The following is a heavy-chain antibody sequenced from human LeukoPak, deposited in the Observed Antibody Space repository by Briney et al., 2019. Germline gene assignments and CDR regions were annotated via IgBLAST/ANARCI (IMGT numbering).Heavy chain of an antibody. CDR3: AKSGGGYNYVIWGRPTPSFGFDY. V-gene: IGHV3-23*01. CDR1: GFTFSSYA. J-gene: IGHJ4*02. Sequence: PGGSLRLSCAASGFTFSSYAMSWVRQAPGKGLEWVSAISGSGGSTYYADSVKGRFTISRDNSKNTLYLQMNSLRAEDTAVYYCAKSGGGYNYVIWGRPTPSFGFDYWGQGTLVTVSS. D-gene: IGHD5-24*01. CDR2: ISGSGGST.